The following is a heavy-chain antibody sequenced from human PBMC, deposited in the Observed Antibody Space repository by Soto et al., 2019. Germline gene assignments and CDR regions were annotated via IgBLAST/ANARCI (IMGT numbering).Heavy chain of an antibody. D-gene: IGHD2-21*01. CDR2: ISGSGAST. CDR1: GFTFNKHA. CDR3: ARTPGVNTVISAFDH. Sequence: GGSLRLSCVASGFTFNKHALAWVRQAPGKGLEWVSAISGSGASTYDSDSVKGRFTISRDNSNNTLYLQMNSLGAEDTAIYYCARTPGVNTVISAFDHWGQGTPVTVSS. J-gene: IGHJ4*02. V-gene: IGHV3-23*01.